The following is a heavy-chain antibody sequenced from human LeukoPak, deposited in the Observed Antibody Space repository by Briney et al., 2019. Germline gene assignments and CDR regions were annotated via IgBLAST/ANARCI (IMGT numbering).Heavy chain of an antibody. D-gene: IGHD5-18*01. CDR3: AKSAQRGYSYGYY. CDR2: ISCIGGST. J-gene: IGHJ4*02. Sequence: SSISCIGGSTYYAHSGKGRFTIYRDNSKNTLYLQMNSLRAEDTAVYYCAKSAQRGYSYGYYWGQGTLVTVSS. V-gene: IGHV3-23*01.